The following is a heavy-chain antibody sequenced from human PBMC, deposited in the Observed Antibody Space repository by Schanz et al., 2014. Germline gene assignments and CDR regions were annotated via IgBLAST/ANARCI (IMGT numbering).Heavy chain of an antibody. V-gene: IGHV3-11*03. J-gene: IGHJ4*02. CDR3: AASSGWHPSTDY. Sequence: QVHLLESGGGLVEPGGSLRLSCAASGFSFSDYYMSWIRQAPGKGLEWISYISDSGTYTIYADSVKGRFTISRDNAKSSLYLQMNSLRVEDTAVYYCAASSGWHPSTDYWGQGTLVTVSS. D-gene: IGHD6-19*01. CDR1: GFSFSDYY. CDR2: ISDSGTYT.